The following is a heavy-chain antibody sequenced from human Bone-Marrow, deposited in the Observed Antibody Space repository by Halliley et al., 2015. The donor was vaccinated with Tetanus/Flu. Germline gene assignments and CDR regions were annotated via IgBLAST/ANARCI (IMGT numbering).Heavy chain of an antibody. D-gene: IGHD4-17*01. V-gene: IGHV4-30-4*01. CDR2: IYYSGSK. CDR3: ARVPKWGPYGDWYYFDS. J-gene: IGHJ4*02. Sequence: IGFIYYSGSKSYNPSLESRITISVDTSRNQFSLHLSSVNAADTAFYYCARVPKWGPYGDWYYFDSWGQGTLVTVSS.